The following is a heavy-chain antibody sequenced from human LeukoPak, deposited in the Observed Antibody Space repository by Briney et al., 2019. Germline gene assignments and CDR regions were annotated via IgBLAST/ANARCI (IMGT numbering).Heavy chain of an antibody. Sequence: GGSLRLSCAASGFTFDDYGMHWVRQAPGKGLEWVSGISWNSDSVGYADSVKGRFTISRDNAKRSVYLQMKSLRADDTALYYCARDPDSRGTEPPFFDHWGRGTLVTVSS. J-gene: IGHJ4*02. CDR3: ARDPDSRGTEPPFFDH. D-gene: IGHD3-22*01. V-gene: IGHV3-9*01. CDR2: ISWNSDSV. CDR1: GFTFDDYG.